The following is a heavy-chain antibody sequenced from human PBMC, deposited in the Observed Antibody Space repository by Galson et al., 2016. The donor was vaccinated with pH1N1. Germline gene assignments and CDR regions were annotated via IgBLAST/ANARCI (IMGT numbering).Heavy chain of an antibody. J-gene: IGHJ6*03. CDR2: FDPEAGET. CDR3: ATGYGCTNTNCYGYYYYYMGV. D-gene: IGHD2-2*01. V-gene: IGHV1-24*01. CDR1: GYNFPELS. Sequence: SVKVSCKASGYNFPELSINWVRQAPGKGLEWMGGFDPEAGETTYAQEFQGRITMTEDTSTDTAYMELKDLRSADTAVYFCATGYGCTNTNCYGYYYYYMGVGGKGTTITVSS.